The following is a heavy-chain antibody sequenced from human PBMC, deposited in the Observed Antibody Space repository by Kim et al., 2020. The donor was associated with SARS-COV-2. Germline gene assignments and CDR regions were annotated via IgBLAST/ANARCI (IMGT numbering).Heavy chain of an antibody. CDR1: GGSISSYY. CDR3: ARDYDSSGAFDI. V-gene: IGHV4-59*13. CDR2: IYYSGST. D-gene: IGHD3-22*01. J-gene: IGHJ3*02. Sequence: SETLSLTCTVSGGSISSYYWSWIRQPPGKGLEWIGYIYYSGSTNYNPSLKSRVTISVDTSKNQFSLKLSSVTAADTAVYYCARDYDSSGAFDIWGQGTMV.